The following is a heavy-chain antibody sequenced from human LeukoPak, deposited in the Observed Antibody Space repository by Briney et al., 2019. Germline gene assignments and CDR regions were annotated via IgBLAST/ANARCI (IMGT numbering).Heavy chain of an antibody. Sequence: GGSLRLSCAASGFTFSSYSMNWVRQAPGKGLEWVSYISSSSSTIYYADSVKGRFTISRDNAKNSLYLQMNSLRDEDTAVYCRARGRRYYDSSGPTGVYYFDYWGQGTLVTVSS. CDR3: ARGRRYYDSSGPTGVYYFDY. J-gene: IGHJ4*02. CDR1: GFTFSSYS. D-gene: IGHD3-22*01. V-gene: IGHV3-48*02. CDR2: ISSSSSTI.